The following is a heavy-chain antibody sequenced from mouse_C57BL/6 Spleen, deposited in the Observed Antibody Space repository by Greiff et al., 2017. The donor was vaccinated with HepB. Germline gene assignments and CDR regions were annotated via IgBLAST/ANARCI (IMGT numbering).Heavy chain of an antibody. Sequence: QVQLQQPGAELVRPGSSVKLSCKASGYTFTSYWMDWVKQRPGQGLEWIGNIYPSDSETHYNQKFKDKATLTVDKSSSKAYMQLSSLTSEDSAVYFCARGGLGRGLDYWGQGTTLTVSS. CDR2: IYPSDSET. CDR3: ARGGLGRGLDY. D-gene: IGHD3-3*01. CDR1: GYTFTSYW. V-gene: IGHV1-61*01. J-gene: IGHJ2*01.